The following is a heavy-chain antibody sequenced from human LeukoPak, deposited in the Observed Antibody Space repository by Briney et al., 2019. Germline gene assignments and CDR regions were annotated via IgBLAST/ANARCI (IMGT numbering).Heavy chain of an antibody. CDR2: IYPGDSDA. D-gene: IGHD2-15*01. CDR3: ARQEKSCSGGSCYSDV. Sequence: KHGESLKISCQGSGYTFSRCWIGWVRQMPGKGLEWMGIIYPGDSDARYSPSFEGQVTISVDKSISTAYLQWSSLKASDTAMYYCARQEKSCSGGSCYSDVWGQGTRVTVSS. V-gene: IGHV5-51*01. J-gene: IGHJ6*02. CDR1: GYTFSRCW.